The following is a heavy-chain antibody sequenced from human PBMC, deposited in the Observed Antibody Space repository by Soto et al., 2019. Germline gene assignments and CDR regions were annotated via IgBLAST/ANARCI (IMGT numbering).Heavy chain of an antibody. CDR2: ISYDGSNK. CDR1: GLTFSSYG. J-gene: IGHJ5*02. CDR3: AKDSSWPRGWFDP. V-gene: IGHV3-30*18. Sequence: GGSLRLSCAASGLTFSSYGMHWVRQAPGKGLEWVAVISYDGSNKYYADSVKGRFTISRDNSKNTLYLQMNSLRAEDTAVYYCAKDSSWPRGWFDPWDQGTLVTVSS. D-gene: IGHD6-13*01.